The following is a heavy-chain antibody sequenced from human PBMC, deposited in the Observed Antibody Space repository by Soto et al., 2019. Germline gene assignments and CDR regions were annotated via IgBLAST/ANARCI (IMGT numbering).Heavy chain of an antibody. CDR1: GFTFSSYA. CDR3: AKEKVWGYYGSGREG. V-gene: IGHV3-23*01. Sequence: EVQLLESGGGLVQPGGSLRLSCAASGFTFSSYAMSWVRQAPGKGLEWVSAISGSGGSTYYADSVKGRFTISRDNSXTPLELQMHSLRAEDTAVYYCAKEKVWGYYGSGREGWGQGTLVTVSS. D-gene: IGHD3-10*01. J-gene: IGHJ4*02. CDR2: ISGSGGST.